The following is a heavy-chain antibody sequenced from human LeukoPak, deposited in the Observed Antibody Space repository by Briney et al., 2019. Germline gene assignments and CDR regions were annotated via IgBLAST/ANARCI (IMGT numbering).Heavy chain of an antibody. CDR1: GGSISSYY. Sequence: SETLSLTCTVSGGSISSYYWSWIRQPAGEGLESIGHISTSGSTNYNPSLKSRVTMSVDTSKNQFSLKLSSVTAVDTAVYYVTRVRYSYNSVPTRKRSYYLYHWGQGTLVNVSS. J-gene: IGHJ4*02. CDR3: TRVRYSYNSVPTRKRSYYLYH. D-gene: IGHD3-22*01. V-gene: IGHV4-4*07. CDR2: ISTSGST.